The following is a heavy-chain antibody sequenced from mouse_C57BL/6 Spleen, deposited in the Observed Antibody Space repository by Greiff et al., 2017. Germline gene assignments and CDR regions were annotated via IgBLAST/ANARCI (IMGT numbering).Heavy chain of an antibody. CDR2: ISSGSSTI. CDR1: GFTFSDYG. CDR3: ARGSFAY. Sequence: EVKLVESGGGLVKPGGSLKLSCAASGFTFSDYGMHWVRQAPEKGLEWVAYISSGSSTIYYADTVQGRFTISRDNAKNTQFLQMTSLGSEDTAMYYCARGSFAYWGQGTLVTVSA. J-gene: IGHJ3*01. V-gene: IGHV5-17*01.